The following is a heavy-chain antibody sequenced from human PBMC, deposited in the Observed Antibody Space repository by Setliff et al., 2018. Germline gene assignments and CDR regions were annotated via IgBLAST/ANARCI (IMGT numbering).Heavy chain of an antibody. Sequence: PGGSLRLSCVASGFDFSSYGMHWVRQAPGKGLEWVASIRYDGSQKYHADSVKGRFTVSRDNSKNTLYLQMNSLRAEDTAVYYCAKDPGDSSGSFEYWGQGTPVTVSS. CDR3: AKDPGDSSGSFEY. CDR1: GFDFSSYG. CDR2: IRYDGSQK. J-gene: IGHJ4*02. D-gene: IGHD3-22*01. V-gene: IGHV3-30*02.